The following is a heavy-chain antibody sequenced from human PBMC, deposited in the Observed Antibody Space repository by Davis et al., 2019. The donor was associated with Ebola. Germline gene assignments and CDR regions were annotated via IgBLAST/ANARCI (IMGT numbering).Heavy chain of an antibody. D-gene: IGHD1-26*01. J-gene: IGHJ4*02. CDR3: ARRVGARSGFDS. V-gene: IGHV1-8*02. CDR2: MNPNSGNT. CDR1: GYTFTGYY. Sequence: ASVKVSCKASGYTFTGYYMHWVRQATGQGLEWMGWMNPNSGNTGYAQKFQGRITMTRNISISTAYMELSSLRSDDTAVYYCARRVGARSGFDSWGQGSLVTVSS.